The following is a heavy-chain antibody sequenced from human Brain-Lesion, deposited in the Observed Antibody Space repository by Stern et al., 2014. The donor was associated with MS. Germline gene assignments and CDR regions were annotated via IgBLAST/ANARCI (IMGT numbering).Heavy chain of an antibody. Sequence: VQLLESGPGLVKPSETLSLTCTVSGGSISSSTYYWAWIRPPPGKGLEWIGNIYYSGFTYYNPSLKSRVTISFDKSKNQFSLKLSSVTAADTAIYYCARHDSVPRPSQLYSARDRGPGYFDYWGQGTLVTVSS. CDR3: ARHDSVPRPSQLYSARDRGPGYFDY. CDR1: GGSISSSTYY. V-gene: IGHV4-39*01. CDR2: IYYSGFT. D-gene: IGHD1-26*01. J-gene: IGHJ4*02.